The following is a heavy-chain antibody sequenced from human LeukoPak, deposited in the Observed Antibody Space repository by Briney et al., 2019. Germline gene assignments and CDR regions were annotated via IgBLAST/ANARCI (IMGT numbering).Heavy chain of an antibody. CDR3: ARLGDCGHDCYSHDY. J-gene: IGHJ4*02. CDR1: GGSISSYY. Sequence: LETLSLTCTVSGGSISSYYWSWIRQPPGKGLEWIGYIYTSGSTNYNPSLKSRVTISVDTSKNQFSLKLSSVTAADTAVYYCARLGDCGHDCYSHDYWGQGTLVTVSS. D-gene: IGHD2-21*01. V-gene: IGHV4-4*09. CDR2: IYTSGST.